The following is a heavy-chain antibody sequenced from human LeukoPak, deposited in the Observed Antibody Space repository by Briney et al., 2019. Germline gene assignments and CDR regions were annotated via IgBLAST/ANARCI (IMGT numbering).Heavy chain of an antibody. D-gene: IGHD3-10*01. CDR2: IYNSGTT. Sequence: SETLSLTCTVSGGSISSHYWSWIRQSPGKGLEWIGYIYNSGTTDYNPSLKSRVTISVDTSKNQFSLKLTSVTAADTAVYYCARGYYGSGSQRWFDPWGQGTLVTVSS. CDR1: GGSISSHY. V-gene: IGHV4-59*11. CDR3: ARGYYGSGSQRWFDP. J-gene: IGHJ5*02.